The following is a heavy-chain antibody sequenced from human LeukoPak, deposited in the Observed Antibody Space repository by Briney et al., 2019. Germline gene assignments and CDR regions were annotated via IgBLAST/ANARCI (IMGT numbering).Heavy chain of an antibody. J-gene: IGHJ2*01. CDR3: ATEKGYYCSTTSCYYWYFDL. Sequence: SETLSLTCAVYGGSFSGYYWSWIRQPPGKGLEWIGEINHSGSTNYNPSLKSRVTISVDTSKNQFSLKLSSVTAADTAVYYCATEKGYYCSTTSCYYWYFDLWGRGTLVTVSS. CDR2: INHSGST. D-gene: IGHD2-2*01. V-gene: IGHV4-34*01. CDR1: GGSFSGYY.